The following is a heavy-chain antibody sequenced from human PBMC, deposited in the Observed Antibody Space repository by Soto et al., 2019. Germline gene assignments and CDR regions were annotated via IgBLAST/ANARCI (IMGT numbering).Heavy chain of an antibody. Sequence: ASVKVSCKASCYTFTSYGISWVRQAPGQGLEWMGWISAYNGNTNYAQKLQGRVTMTTDTSTSTAYMELRSLRSDDTAVYYCARDRNRNYYYYGMDGWGQGTTVTVSS. J-gene: IGHJ6*02. CDR1: CYTFTSYG. CDR3: ARDRNRNYYYYGMDG. V-gene: IGHV1-18*01. CDR2: ISAYNGNT. D-gene: IGHD1-1*01.